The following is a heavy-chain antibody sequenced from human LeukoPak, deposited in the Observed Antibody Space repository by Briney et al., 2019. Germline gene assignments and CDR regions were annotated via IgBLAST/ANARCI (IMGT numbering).Heavy chain of an antibody. J-gene: IGHJ4*02. Sequence: GRSLRLSCAASGFTFSSYGMHWVRQAPGKGLEWVAVISYDGSNKYYADSVKGRFTISRDNSKNTLYLQMNSLRAEDTAVYYCAKDWLSSALDYWGQGTLVTVSS. D-gene: IGHD6-19*01. CDR2: ISYDGSNK. CDR3: AKDWLSSALDY. CDR1: GFTFSSYG. V-gene: IGHV3-30*18.